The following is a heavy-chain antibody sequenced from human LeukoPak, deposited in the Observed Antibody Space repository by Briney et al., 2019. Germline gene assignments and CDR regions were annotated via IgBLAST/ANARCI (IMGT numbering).Heavy chain of an antibody. J-gene: IGHJ3*02. V-gene: IGHV4-59*01. D-gene: IGHD6-13*01. Sequence: PSETLSLTCTVSGGSISSYYWSWIRQPPGKGLEWIGYIYYSGSTNYNPSLKSRVTISVDTSKNQFSLKLSSVTAADTAVYYCARAYSSSWYMRVGNDAFDIWGQGTMVTVSS. CDR2: IYYSGST. CDR3: ARAYSSSWYMRVGNDAFDI. CDR1: GGSISSYY.